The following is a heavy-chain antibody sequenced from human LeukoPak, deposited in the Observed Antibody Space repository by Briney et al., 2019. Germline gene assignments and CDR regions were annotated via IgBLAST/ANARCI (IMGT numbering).Heavy chain of an antibody. V-gene: IGHV3-30*18. D-gene: IGHD4-23*01. CDR2: ISYDGSNK. CDR3: AKDLCSTVVTPLCWYFDL. Sequence: PGGSLRLSCAASGFTFSSYGMHWVRQAPGKGREWVTVISYDGSNKYYADSVRGRFTISRDNSKNTLYLQMNSLRAEDTAVYYCAKDLCSTVVTPLCWYFDLWGRGTLVTVSS. J-gene: IGHJ2*01. CDR1: GFTFSSYG.